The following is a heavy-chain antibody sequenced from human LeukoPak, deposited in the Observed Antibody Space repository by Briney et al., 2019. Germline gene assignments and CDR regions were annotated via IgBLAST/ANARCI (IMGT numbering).Heavy chain of an antibody. Sequence: PSETLSLTCAVSGGSISSGGYSWSWIRQPPGKGLEWIGYIYHSGSTYYNPSLKSRVTISVDRSKNQFSLKLSSVTVADTAVYYCARDRIKPPGMDVWGQGTTVTVSS. CDR2: IYHSGST. V-gene: IGHV4-30-2*01. D-gene: IGHD5-18*01. J-gene: IGHJ6*02. CDR3: ARDRIKPPGMDV. CDR1: GGSISSGGYS.